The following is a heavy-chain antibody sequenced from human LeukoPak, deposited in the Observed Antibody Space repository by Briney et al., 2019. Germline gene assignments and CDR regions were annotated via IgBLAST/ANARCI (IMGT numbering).Heavy chain of an antibody. CDR3: AKSLGSVVVTANDY. CDR2: IWYDGSNK. CDR1: GFTFSSYG. Sequence: PGRSLRLSCAASGFTFSSYGMHWVRQAPGKGLEWVAVIWYDGSNKYYADSVKGRFTISRDNSKNTLYLQMNSLRAEDTAVYYCAKSLGSVVVTANDYWGQGTLVTVSS. D-gene: IGHD2-21*02. J-gene: IGHJ4*02. V-gene: IGHV3-33*06.